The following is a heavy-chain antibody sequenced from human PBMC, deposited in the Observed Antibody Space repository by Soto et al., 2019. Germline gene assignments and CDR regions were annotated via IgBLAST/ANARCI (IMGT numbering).Heavy chain of an antibody. J-gene: IGHJ4*02. D-gene: IGHD4-17*01. V-gene: IGHV3-33*03. CDR2: IWYDGSKK. CDR3: AKDRGALRWSEEHYYFDY. CDR1: GFTFSSYG. Sequence: QDHLVQSGGGVVQPGRSLRLSCAASGFTFSSYGMHWVRQAPGKGLEWVAVIWYDGSKKYYADSVKGRFTISRDNSKNTLYLEMNSLRTEDTAVYYCAKDRGALRWSEEHYYFDYWGQGTLVTVSS.